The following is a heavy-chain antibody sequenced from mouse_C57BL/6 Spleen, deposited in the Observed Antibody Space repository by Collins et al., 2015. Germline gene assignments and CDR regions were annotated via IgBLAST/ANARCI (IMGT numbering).Heavy chain of an antibody. Sequence: QVILKESGPGILQSSQTLSLTCSFSRFSLTTSGLGVSWIRQPSGKGLEWLAHIYWDDDKRYNPSLKSRLTISKDSSRNQVFLKITSVDTADTATYYCARDYRGYYAMDYWGQGISVTVSS. D-gene: IGHD5-5*01. CDR1: RFSLTTSGLG. V-gene: IGHV8-12*01. CDR3: ARDYRGYYAMDY. CDR2: IYWDDDK. J-gene: IGHJ4*01.